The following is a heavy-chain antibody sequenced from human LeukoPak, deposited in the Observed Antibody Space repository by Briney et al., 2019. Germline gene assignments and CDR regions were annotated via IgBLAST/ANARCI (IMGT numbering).Heavy chain of an antibody. J-gene: IGHJ4*02. Sequence: PSQTLSLTCTVSGGSISSGSYYWRWIRQPAGKGLEWIVRIYTSGSTNYNPSLKSRVTISVDTSKNQFSLKLSSVTAADTAVYYCARESPLYDSSGYYAYWGQGTLVTVSS. CDR1: GGSISSGSYY. D-gene: IGHD3-22*01. CDR3: ARESPLYDSSGYYAY. CDR2: IYTSGST. V-gene: IGHV4-61*02.